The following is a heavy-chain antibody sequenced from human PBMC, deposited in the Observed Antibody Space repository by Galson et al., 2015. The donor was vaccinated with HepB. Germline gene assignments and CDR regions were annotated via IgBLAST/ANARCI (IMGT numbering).Heavy chain of an antibody. CDR2: ISYDGSNK. V-gene: IGHV3-30-3*01. Sequence: SLRLSCAASGFTFSSYEMHWVRQAPGKGLEWVAVISYDGSNKYYADSVRGRFTISRDNSKNTLYLQMNSLRAEDTAVYYCARSVPHPYYDSSGYYNRPFDYWGQGTLVTVSS. J-gene: IGHJ4*02. CDR3: ARSVPHPYYDSSGYYNRPFDY. CDR1: GFTFSSYE. D-gene: IGHD3-22*01.